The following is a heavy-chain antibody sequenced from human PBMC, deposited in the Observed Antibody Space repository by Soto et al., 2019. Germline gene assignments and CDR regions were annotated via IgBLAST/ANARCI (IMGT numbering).Heavy chain of an antibody. V-gene: IGHV3-30-3*01. CDR2: ISYDGNNK. CDR3: ARDYSSGWCLDY. Sequence: QVQLVESGGGVVQPGNSLRLSCAGSGFPFSAEAMHWVRQAPGKGLEWVAAISYDGNNKNHADSVKGRFTVSRDNSKNTLYLQIYSLLPEDTAVYYCARDYSSGWCLDYWGQGSLVTVSS. D-gene: IGHD6-13*01. CDR1: GFPFSAEA. J-gene: IGHJ4*02.